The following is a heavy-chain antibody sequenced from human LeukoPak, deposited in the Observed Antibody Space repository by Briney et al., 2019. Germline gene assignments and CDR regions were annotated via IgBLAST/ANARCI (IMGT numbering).Heavy chain of an antibody. D-gene: IGHD3-22*01. CDR2: INHSGST. V-gene: IGHV4-34*01. J-gene: IGHJ4*02. Sequence: SETLSLTCAVYGGSFSGYYWSWIRQPPGKGLEWIGEINHSGSTNYNPSLKSRVTISVDTSKNQFSLKLSSVTAADTAVYYCASLTAAHYYDSSGYRTFDYWGQGTLVTVSS. CDR3: ASLTAAHYYDSSGYRTFDY. CDR1: GGSFSGYY.